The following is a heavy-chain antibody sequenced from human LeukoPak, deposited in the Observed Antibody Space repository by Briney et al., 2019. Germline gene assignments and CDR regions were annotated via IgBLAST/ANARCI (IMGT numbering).Heavy chain of an antibody. CDR2: INYTGST. J-gene: IGHJ6*04. CDR1: GGSISSGGYY. CDR3: ARDLPYGSGSYYRYYYYGMDV. Sequence: PSQTLSLTCTVSGGSISSGGYYWSWIRQHPGKGLEWIGHINYTGSTYYNPSLKSRVTISVDTSKNQFSLKLSSVTAADTAVYYCARDLPYGSGSYYRYYYYGMDVWGKGTTVTVSS. V-gene: IGHV4-31*03. D-gene: IGHD3-10*01.